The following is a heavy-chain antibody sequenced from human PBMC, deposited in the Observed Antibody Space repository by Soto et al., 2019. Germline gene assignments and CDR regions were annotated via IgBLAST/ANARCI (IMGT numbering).Heavy chain of an antibody. CDR3: ATLLGEAFDV. D-gene: IGHD7-27*01. CDR2: MNPNSGES. Sequence: VQLVQSGAEVQKPGASVRVSCKASGYSFTSYEINWERQATGQGPEWIGWMNPNSGESGYSQKFKGRVTMTRNTSISTAYMQLSSLKSDDSAVYYCATLLGEAFDVWGQGTTVAVSS. J-gene: IGHJ3*01. CDR1: GYSFTSYE. V-gene: IGHV1-8*01.